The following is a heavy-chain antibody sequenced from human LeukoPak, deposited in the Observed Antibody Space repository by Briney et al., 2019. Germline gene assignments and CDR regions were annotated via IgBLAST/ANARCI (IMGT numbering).Heavy chain of an antibody. J-gene: IGHJ4*02. Sequence: SETLSLTCTVSGGSISSSSYYWGWIPQPPGKGLEWIGTMYYSGSAYYTPSLKSRVTISVDTSKNHFSLELSSVTAADTAVYYCTTTTRGWYGVGDYWGQGTLVTVSS. V-gene: IGHV4-39*02. CDR1: GGSISSSSYY. CDR3: TTTTRGWYGVGDY. D-gene: IGHD6-19*01. CDR2: MYYSGSA.